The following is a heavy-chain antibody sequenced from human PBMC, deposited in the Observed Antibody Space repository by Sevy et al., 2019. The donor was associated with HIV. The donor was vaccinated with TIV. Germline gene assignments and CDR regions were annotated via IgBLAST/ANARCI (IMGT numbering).Heavy chain of an antibody. D-gene: IGHD1-1*01. CDR2: ISYDGSNK. CDR3: AREDWNDLADAFDI. J-gene: IGHJ3*02. Sequence: GGSLRLTCAASGFTFSSYAMHWVRQAPGKGLEWVAVISYDGSNKYYADSVKGRFTISRDNSKNTLYLQMNSLRAEDTAVYYCAREDWNDLADAFDIWGQGTMLTVSS. CDR1: GFTFSSYA. V-gene: IGHV3-30-3*01.